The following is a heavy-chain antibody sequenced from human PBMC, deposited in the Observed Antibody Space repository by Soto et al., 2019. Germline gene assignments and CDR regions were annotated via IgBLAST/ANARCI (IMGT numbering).Heavy chain of an antibody. D-gene: IGHD2-8*01. CDR1: GFTFSSYA. Sequence: QPWGSLRLSCTASGFTFSSYAMSWVRQAPGKELEWVSTISGNSGKTNYAESVKGRFSISRDNSKNTVHLQLDSLRAEDTAVYFCAKLGFVLMELYYFHQWGHGTLVTVSS. V-gene: IGHV3-23*01. J-gene: IGHJ4*01. CDR3: AKLGFVLMELYYFHQ. CDR2: ISGNSGKT.